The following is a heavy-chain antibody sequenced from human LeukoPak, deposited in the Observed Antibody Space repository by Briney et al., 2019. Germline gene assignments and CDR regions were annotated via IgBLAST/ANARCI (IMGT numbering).Heavy chain of an antibody. CDR1: GYTFTSFG. V-gene: IGHV1-2*02. Sequence: ASVKVSCKASGYTFTSFGITWVRQAPGQGLEWMGWINPNSGGTNYAQKFQGRVTMTRDTSISTAYMELSRLRSDDTAVYYCARVLGEFDYWGQGTLVTVSS. CDR3: ARVLGEFDY. CDR2: INPNSGGT. J-gene: IGHJ4*02. D-gene: IGHD3-16*01.